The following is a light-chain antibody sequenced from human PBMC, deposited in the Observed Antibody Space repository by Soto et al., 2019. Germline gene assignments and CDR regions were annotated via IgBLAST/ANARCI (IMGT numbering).Light chain of an antibody. J-gene: IGLJ3*02. Sequence: QSVLTQPRSVSGSPGQSVTISCTGTSSDVGGYTYVSWYQQHPGKAPKLMIYDVSKRPSGVPDRFSGSKSGNTASLTISGLQAEDEADYYCCSYAGSYTSWVFGGGTRLTVL. CDR1: SSDVGGYTY. CDR3: CSYAGSYTSWV. CDR2: DVS. V-gene: IGLV2-11*01.